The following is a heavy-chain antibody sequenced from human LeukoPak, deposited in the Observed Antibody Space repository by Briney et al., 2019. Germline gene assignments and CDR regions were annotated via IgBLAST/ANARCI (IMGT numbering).Heavy chain of an antibody. CDR1: GDSVSSNSAA. Sequence: SQTLSLTCAISGDSVSSNSAAWNWNRQSPSRGLEWLGRTYYRSRWYNDYAVSVKSRITINPDTSRNQFSLQLNSVTPEDTAVYYCARSDVLRYFDWLSAVDIWGQGTMVTVSS. CDR3: ARSDVLRYFDWLSAVDI. V-gene: IGHV6-1*01. CDR2: TYYRSRWYN. D-gene: IGHD3-9*01. J-gene: IGHJ3*02.